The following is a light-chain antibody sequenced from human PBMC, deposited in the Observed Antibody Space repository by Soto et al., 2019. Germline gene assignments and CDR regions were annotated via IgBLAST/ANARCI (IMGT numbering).Light chain of an antibody. J-gene: IGKJ2*01. CDR3: QQYNNWPPYT. CDR2: GAS. V-gene: IGKV3-15*01. Sequence: EIVMTQSPATLSVSPGERATLSCRASQSVSSNLAWYQQKPGQAPRLLIYGASTRVTGIPARFSGSGSGTEFTLTISSLQSEDCAVYYCQQYNNWPPYTFGQGTKLEIK. CDR1: QSVSSN.